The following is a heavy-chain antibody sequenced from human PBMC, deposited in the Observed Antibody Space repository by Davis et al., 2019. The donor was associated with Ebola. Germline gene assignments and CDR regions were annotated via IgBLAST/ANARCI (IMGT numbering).Heavy chain of an antibody. D-gene: IGHD6-6*01. CDR1: GGSFSGYY. CDR2: INHSGST. J-gene: IGHJ5*02. V-gene: IGHV4-34*01. CDR3: ARARIAARPDRWFDP. Sequence: PSETLSLTCAVYGGSFSGYYWSWIRQPPGKGLEWIGEINHSGSTNYNPSLKSRVTISVDTSKNQFSLKLSSVTAADTAVYYCARARIAARPDRWFDPWGQGTLVTVSS.